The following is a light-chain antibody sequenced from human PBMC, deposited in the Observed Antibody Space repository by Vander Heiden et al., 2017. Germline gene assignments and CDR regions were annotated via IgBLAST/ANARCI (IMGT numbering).Light chain of an antibody. CDR2: WAS. J-gene: IGKJ1*01. Sequence: DIVLTQSPASLARSLGQRATINCKSSQSVLYSSNNKNYLAWYQQKPGQPPKLLIYWASTRESGVPDRFSGSGSGTDFTLTISSLQAEDVAVYYCQQYYSTPPTFGQGTKVEIK. CDR1: QSVLYSSNNKNY. V-gene: IGKV4-1*01. CDR3: QQYYSTPPT.